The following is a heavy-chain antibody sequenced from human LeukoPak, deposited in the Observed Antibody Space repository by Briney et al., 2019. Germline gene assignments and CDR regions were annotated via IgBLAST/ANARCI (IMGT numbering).Heavy chain of an antibody. J-gene: IGHJ3*02. CDR2: INHSGST. V-gene: IGHV4-34*01. CDR1: GGSFSGYY. D-gene: IGHD1-26*01. Sequence: PSETLSLTCAVYGGSFSGYYWSWIRQPPGKGLEWIGEINHSGSTNYNPSLKSRVTISVDTSKNQFSLKLSSVTAADTAVYYCARGSNPLGAFDIWGQGTMVTVSS. CDR3: ARGSNPLGAFDI.